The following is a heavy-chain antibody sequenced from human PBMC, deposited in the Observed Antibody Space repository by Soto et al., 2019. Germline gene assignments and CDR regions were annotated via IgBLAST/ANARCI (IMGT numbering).Heavy chain of an antibody. D-gene: IGHD5-12*01. CDR1: GATFSSYA. Sequence: QVPLVQSGAEVRQPASSVKVSCKTSGATFSSYAITWVRQAPGQGLEWMGGIVPTVDTSTDAPKFQGRVTITADKSTNTVYMELSSLRSDATAVYYCVRVVAIPGYPDNWGQGTLVTVSS. J-gene: IGHJ4*02. CDR3: VRVVAIPGYPDN. V-gene: IGHV1-69*14. CDR2: IVPTVDTS.